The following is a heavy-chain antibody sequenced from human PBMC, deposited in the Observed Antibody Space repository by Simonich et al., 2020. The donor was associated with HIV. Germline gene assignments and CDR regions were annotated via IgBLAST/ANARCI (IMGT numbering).Heavy chain of an antibody. CDR2: INQSGST. CDR1: GGASSVYF. CDR3: ARGADTFWLGDFQH. Sequence: QVQLQQWGAGLLKPSETLFLTCAVYGGASSVYFWTWIRQSPGKGLEWIGQINQSGSTNDNPPHKSRVTISVDTANNQFLLKVTSVTAADTAVYYCARGADTFWLGDFQHWGQGTLVTVSS. J-gene: IGHJ1*01. V-gene: IGHV4-34*01. D-gene: IGHD3-10*01.